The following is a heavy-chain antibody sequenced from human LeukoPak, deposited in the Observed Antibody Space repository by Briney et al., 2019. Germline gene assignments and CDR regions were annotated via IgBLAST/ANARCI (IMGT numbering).Heavy chain of an antibody. CDR2: ISSSSSTI. V-gene: IGHV3-48*04. J-gene: IGHJ4*02. Sequence: GGSLRLSCAASGFTFRSYSMNWVRQAPGKGLEWVSYISSSSSTIYYADSVNGRFTISRDNAKNSLYLQMNSLRAADTAVYYCARAPNYYDSSGYPYYFDYWGEGTVVSVSS. D-gene: IGHD3-22*01. CDR3: ARAPNYYDSSGYPYYFDY. CDR1: GFTFRSYS.